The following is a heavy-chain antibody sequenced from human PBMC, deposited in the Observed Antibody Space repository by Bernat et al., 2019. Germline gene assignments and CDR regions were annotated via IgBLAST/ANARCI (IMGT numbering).Heavy chain of an antibody. Sequence: QVQLQQWGAGLLKPSETLSLTCAVYGGSFSGYYWSWIRQPPGKGLEWIGEINHSGSTNYKPSLKSRVTISVDTSKNQFSLQLSSVTSADTAVYYCARGGRYQPLLYGDFDYWGQGTLVTVSS. J-gene: IGHJ4*02. CDR2: INHSGST. V-gene: IGHV4-34*01. CDR1: GGSFSGYY. CDR3: ARGGRYQPLLYGDFDY. D-gene: IGHD2-2*02.